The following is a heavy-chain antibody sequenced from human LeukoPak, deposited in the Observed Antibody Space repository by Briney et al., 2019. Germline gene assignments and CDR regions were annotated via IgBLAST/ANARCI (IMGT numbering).Heavy chain of an antibody. CDR2: LYTSGST. V-gene: IGHV4-4*07. D-gene: IGHD1-26*01. CDR3: ALSIVGATFDY. J-gene: IGHJ4*02. CDR1: GGSISSYY. Sequence: SETLSLTCTVSGGSISSYYWSWIRQPAGKGLEWIGRLYTSGSTNYNPSLKRRVTISVDTSKDQFSLKLSSVTAADTAVYYCALSIVGATFDYWGQGTLVTVSS.